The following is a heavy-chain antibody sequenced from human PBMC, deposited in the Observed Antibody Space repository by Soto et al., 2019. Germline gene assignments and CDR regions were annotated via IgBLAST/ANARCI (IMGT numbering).Heavy chain of an antibody. CDR2: ISYDGSNK. D-gene: IGHD1-7*01. V-gene: IGHV3-30*18. CDR3: AKDSSAGTTPSYLDY. CDR1: GFTFSSYG. J-gene: IGHJ4*02. Sequence: GGSLRLSCAASGFTFSSYGMHWVRQAPGKGLEWVAVISYDGSNKYYADSVKGRFTISRDNSKNTLYLQMNSLRAEDTAVYYCAKDSSAGTTPSYLDYCGQXTLVTVSS.